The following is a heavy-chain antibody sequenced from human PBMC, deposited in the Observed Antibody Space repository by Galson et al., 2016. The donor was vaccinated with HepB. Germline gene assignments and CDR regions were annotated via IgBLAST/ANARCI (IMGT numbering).Heavy chain of an antibody. CDR1: GGSISSGSYY. Sequence: TLSLTCTVSGGSISSGSYYWSWIRQPAGKGLEWIGRIYTSGSTNYNPSLKSRVTISVDTSKNQFSLKLSSVTAADTAVYYCARGASCPEYYYYGMDVWGQGTTVTVSS. CDR2: IYTSGST. J-gene: IGHJ6*02. V-gene: IGHV4-61*02. D-gene: IGHD2-2*01. CDR3: ARGASCPEYYYYGMDV.